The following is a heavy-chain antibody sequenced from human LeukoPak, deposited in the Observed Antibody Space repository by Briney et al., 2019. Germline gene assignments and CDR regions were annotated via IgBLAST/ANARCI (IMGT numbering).Heavy chain of an antibody. J-gene: IGHJ4*02. CDR2: IYSGGST. CDR1: GFTFTSYA. V-gene: IGHV3-53*04. Sequence: GGSLRLSCAAYGFTFTSYAMSWVRQAPGKGLEWVSVIYSGGSTYYADSVKGRFTISRHNSKNTLYLQMNSLRAEDTAVYYCARGEDYFDYWGQGTLVTVSS. D-gene: IGHD1-26*01. CDR3: ARGEDYFDY.